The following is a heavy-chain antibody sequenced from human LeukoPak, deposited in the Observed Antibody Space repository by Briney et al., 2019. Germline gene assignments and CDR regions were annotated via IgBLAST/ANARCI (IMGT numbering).Heavy chain of an antibody. CDR1: GFTFSTYL. D-gene: IGHD5-18*01. Sequence: GGSLRLSCAVPGFTFSTYLMHWVRQAPGRGLEWVALISYDGSNKYYADSVKGRFTISRDNSKNTLYLQMNSLRAEDTAVYYCARVRGYSYGYTDYWGQGTLVTVSS. V-gene: IGHV3-30*04. J-gene: IGHJ4*02. CDR3: ARVRGYSYGYTDY. CDR2: ISYDGSNK.